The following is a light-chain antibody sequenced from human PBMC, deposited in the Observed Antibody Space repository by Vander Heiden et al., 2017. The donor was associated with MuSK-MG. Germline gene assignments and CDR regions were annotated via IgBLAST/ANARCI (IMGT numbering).Light chain of an antibody. CDR1: QNIGTY. Sequence: DIQMTQSPSSLSASLGDRVTITCRASQNIGTYLNWYQQKPGKAPKLLIHTTSNLQSGVPSRFSGGGYGTDFTLTISSRQPDDFAPYYCQQTDNIPPYTFGQGTKMEIK. CDR3: QQTDNIPPYT. CDR2: TTS. J-gene: IGKJ2*01. V-gene: IGKV1-39*01.